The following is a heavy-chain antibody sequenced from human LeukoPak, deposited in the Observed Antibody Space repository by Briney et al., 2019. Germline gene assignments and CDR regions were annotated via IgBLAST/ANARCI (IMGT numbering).Heavy chain of an antibody. CDR1: GGFNTHYY. J-gene: IGHJ4*02. CDR3: ARGQWLPVFDF. CDR2: FYHSAST. Sequence: PSETLSLTCSVSGGFNTHYYWSWIRQPPGKGLEWIGYFYHSASTNYNPSLKSRVTISVDTSKNHFSLKPSSVTAADTAVYYCARGQWLPVFDFWGQGTLVTVSS. D-gene: IGHD3-22*01. V-gene: IGHV4-59*01.